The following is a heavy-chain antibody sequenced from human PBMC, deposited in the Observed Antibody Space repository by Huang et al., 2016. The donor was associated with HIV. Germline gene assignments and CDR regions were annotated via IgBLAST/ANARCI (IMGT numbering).Heavy chain of an antibody. CDR2: TNSDGVSS. J-gene: IGHJ4*02. CDR1: GFTFSSYW. D-gene: IGHD3-22*01. V-gene: IGHV3-74*01. CDR3: VRDPRIQSWLNYFDY. Sequence: EVQLVESGGGLVQPGGSLRLSCAASGFTFSSYWLHWVCQAPGRGLVWVSRTNSDGVSSVYADSVKGPCTISRDNAKNTLYLQMNSLRAEDTAVYYCVRDPRIQSWLNYFDYWGQGTLVSVSS.